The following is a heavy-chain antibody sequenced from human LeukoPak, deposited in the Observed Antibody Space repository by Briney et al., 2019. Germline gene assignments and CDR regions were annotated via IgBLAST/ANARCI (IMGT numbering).Heavy chain of an antibody. D-gene: IGHD3-10*01. Sequence: GGSLRLSCAASGFTFSSYAMHWVRQAPGKGLEWVAVISYDGSNKYYADSVKGRFTISRDNAKDSLYLQMNSLRAEDTAVYYCAPYMVRGAPFDYWGQGTLVTVSS. J-gene: IGHJ4*02. CDR2: ISYDGSNK. V-gene: IGHV3-30*04. CDR1: GFTFSSYA. CDR3: APYMVRGAPFDY.